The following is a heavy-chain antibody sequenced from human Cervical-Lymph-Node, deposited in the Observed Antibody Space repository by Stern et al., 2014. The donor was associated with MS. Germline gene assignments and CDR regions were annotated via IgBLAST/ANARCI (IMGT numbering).Heavy chain of an antibody. V-gene: IGHV3-30*18. J-gene: IGHJ6*02. CDR3: GKDPQWRQNFYFYGMDV. CDR1: GFTFNSYG. Sequence: QVQLVESGGRVVQPGRSLRLACEASGFTFNSYGMHWVRQAPGKGLEWLAFISFDGTNMYYADSMKGRFTISRDNSKNTLYLQMNSLRVEDTAVYYCGKDPQWRQNFYFYGMDVWGQGTTVTVS. CDR2: ISFDGTNM. D-gene: IGHD5-24*01.